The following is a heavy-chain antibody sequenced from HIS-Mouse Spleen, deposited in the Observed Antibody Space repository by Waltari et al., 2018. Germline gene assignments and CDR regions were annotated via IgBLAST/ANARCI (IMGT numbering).Heavy chain of an antibody. D-gene: IGHD1-1*01. Sequence: QLHLQESGPGLVKPSETLSLTCTVSGGSISSSSYYWGWIRQPPGKGLEWIGSIYYSGRTHYNPSRKSVGPISVETSENQFSLKVGSVTAADTAVYYWAREGVGCGLCYARPPAYVQRAGWFDPWGQGTLVTVSS. J-gene: IGHJ5*02. CDR1: GGSISSSSYY. CDR2: IYYSGRT. V-gene: IGHV4-39*07. CDR3: AREGVGCGLCYARPPAYVQRAGWFDP.